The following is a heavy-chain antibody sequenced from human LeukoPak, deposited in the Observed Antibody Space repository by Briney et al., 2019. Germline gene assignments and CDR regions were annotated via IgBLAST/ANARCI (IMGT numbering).Heavy chain of an antibody. CDR3: ARGFVHAFDI. J-gene: IGHJ3*02. V-gene: IGHV3-13*04. CDR2: IGVAGDT. D-gene: IGHD6-6*01. CDR1: GFAFSTYD. Sequence: GGSLRLSCAASGFAFSTYDMHWVRQATGKGLEWVSAIGVAGDTYYPGSVKGRFTISRENAKNSLYLQMNSLSAGDTAVYYCARGFVHAFDIWGQGTMVTVSS.